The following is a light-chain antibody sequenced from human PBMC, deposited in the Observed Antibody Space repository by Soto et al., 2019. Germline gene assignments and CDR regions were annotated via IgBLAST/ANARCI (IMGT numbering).Light chain of an antibody. CDR2: DAS. V-gene: IGKV3D-15*01. CDR1: QSVSSNY. Sequence: EIVLTQSPGTLSLSPGERATLSCRASQSVSSNYFAWYQQKPGQPPRLLIYDASTRATGIPARFSGSQSGTEFTLTIGSLQSEDYAVYYCHQYNNWPPWTFGQGTKVDIK. CDR3: HQYNNWPPWT. J-gene: IGKJ1*01.